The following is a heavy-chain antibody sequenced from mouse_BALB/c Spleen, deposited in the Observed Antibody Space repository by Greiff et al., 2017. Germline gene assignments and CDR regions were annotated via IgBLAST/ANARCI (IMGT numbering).Heavy chain of an antibody. D-gene: IGHD3-2*01. CDR3: GTARATGFAY. Sequence: EVHLVESGPGLVKPSQSLSLTCTVTGYSITSDYAWNWIRQFPGNKLEWMGYISYSGSTSYNPSLKSRISITRDTSKNQFFLQLNSVTTEDTATYYCGTARATGFAYWGQGTLVTVSA. CDR2: ISYSGST. J-gene: IGHJ3*01. CDR1: GYSITSDYA. V-gene: IGHV3-2*02.